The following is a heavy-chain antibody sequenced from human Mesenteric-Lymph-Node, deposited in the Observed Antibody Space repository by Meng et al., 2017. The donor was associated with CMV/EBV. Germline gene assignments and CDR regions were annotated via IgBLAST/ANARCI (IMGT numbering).Heavy chain of an antibody. CDR2: IYYSGST. Sequence: SETLSLTCTVSGGSISSSSYYWGWIRQPPGKGLEWIGSIYYSGSTYYNPSLKSRVTISVDTPKNQFSLKLSSVTAADTAVYYCGAGYYYGMDVWGQGTTVTVSS. CDR1: GGSISSSSYY. CDR3: GAGYYYGMDV. V-gene: IGHV4-39*01. J-gene: IGHJ6*02.